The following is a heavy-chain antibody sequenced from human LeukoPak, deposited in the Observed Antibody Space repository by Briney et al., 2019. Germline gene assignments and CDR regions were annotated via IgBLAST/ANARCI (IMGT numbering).Heavy chain of an antibody. CDR2: IKQDGSEK. D-gene: IGHD6-13*01. V-gene: IGHV3-7*01. CDR1: GLTFSSQW. Sequence: GGSLRLSCVASGLTFSSQWMTWVRQAPGKGLEWVANIKQDGSEKYYVDSVKGRFTISRDNAKNSLYLQMNSLRAEDTAVYYCARPPSYSSSWYPWLSWGQGTLVTVSS. CDR3: ARPPSYSSSWYPWLS. J-gene: IGHJ4*02.